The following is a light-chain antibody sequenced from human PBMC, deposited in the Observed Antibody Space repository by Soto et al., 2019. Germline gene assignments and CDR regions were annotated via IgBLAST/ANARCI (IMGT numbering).Light chain of an antibody. J-gene: IGLJ2*01. CDR1: SSDVGSYNL. Sequence: QSALTQPASVSGSPGQSITISCTGTSSDVGSYNLVSWYQQHPGKAPKLMIYEVSKRPSGVSNRFSGSKSGNTASLTISGLQAEDDADYYCCSYADTRTVVFGGGTKLTVL. V-gene: IGLV2-23*02. CDR3: CSYADTRTVV. CDR2: EVS.